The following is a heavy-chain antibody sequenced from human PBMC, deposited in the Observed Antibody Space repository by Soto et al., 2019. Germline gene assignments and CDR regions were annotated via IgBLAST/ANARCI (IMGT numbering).Heavy chain of an antibody. CDR1: GGSISSGGYY. CDR2: IYYSGST. CDR3: ARHSASWQWFDY. V-gene: IGHV4-31*03. J-gene: IGHJ5*01. Sequence: QVQLQESGPGLVKPSQTLSLTCSVSGGSISSGGYYWSWIRQHPEKGLEWIGYIYYSGSTNYNPSLKSRVIISVDTSSNRFSLDPRSVTAADTAIYYCARHSASWQWFDYWGQGTLVTVSS. D-gene: IGHD1-26*01.